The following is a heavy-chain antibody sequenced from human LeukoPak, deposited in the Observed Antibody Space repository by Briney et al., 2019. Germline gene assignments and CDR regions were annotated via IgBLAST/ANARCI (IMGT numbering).Heavy chain of an antibody. CDR2: ISSSGSTI. CDR3: ARFGSGWWYNDY. Sequence: PGGSLRLSCAASGFTFSSYEMNWVRQAPGKGLEWVSYISSSGSTIYYADSVKGRFTISRDNAKNSLYLQMNSLRAEGTAVYYCARFGSGWWYNDYWGQGTLVTVSS. J-gene: IGHJ4*02. V-gene: IGHV3-48*03. CDR1: GFTFSSYE. D-gene: IGHD6-19*01.